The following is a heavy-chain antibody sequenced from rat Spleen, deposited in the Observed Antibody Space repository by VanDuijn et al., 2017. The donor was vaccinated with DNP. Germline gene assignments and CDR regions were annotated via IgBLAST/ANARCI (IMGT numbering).Heavy chain of an antibody. CDR1: GFSLTSYT. V-gene: IGHV2-6*01. CDR2: ISSGGST. Sequence: QVQLKESGPGLVQPSQTLSLTCTVSGFSLTSYTVSWVRQPPGKGLEWIAAISSGGSTYYNSAIKSRLSISRDTSKSQVFLKMNSLQTEDTAMYFCARSSRDWGQGVMVTVSS. J-gene: IGHJ2*01. CDR3: ARSSRD. D-gene: IGHD1-8*01.